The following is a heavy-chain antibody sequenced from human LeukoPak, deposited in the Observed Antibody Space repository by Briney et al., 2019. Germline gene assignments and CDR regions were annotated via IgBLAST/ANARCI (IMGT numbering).Heavy chain of an antibody. CDR2: IIPIFGIA. CDR1: GGTFSSYA. D-gene: IGHD3-9*01. CDR3: ARDKNYDILTGYYKEYYFDY. Sequence: ASVKVSCKASGGTFSSYAISWVRQAPGQGLEWMGRIIPIFGIANYAQKFQGRVTITADKSTSTAYMELSSLRPEDTAVYYCARDKNYDILTGYYKEYYFDYWGQGTLVTVSS. V-gene: IGHV1-69*04. J-gene: IGHJ4*02.